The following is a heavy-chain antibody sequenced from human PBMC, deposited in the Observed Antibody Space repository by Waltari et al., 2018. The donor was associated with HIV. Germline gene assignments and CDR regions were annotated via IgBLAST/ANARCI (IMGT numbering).Heavy chain of an antibody. CDR3: ARGYDYSIDL. D-gene: IGHD3-3*01. Sequence: EVQLVESGGGLVQPGGSLSTPCAASGFTFRTYWMNWVRQAPGKGLEWVANINPDGSDKYYVDSMKGRFTISRDNAENSLYLQVNSLRADDTAVYYCARGYDYSIDLWGRGTLVTVSS. CDR1: GFTFRTYW. J-gene: IGHJ2*01. V-gene: IGHV3-7*01. CDR2: INPDGSDK.